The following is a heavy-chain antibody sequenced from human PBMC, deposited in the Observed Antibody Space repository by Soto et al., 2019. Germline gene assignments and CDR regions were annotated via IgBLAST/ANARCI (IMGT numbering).Heavy chain of an antibody. CDR2: IYYSGST. Sequence: PSETLSLTCTVSGGSISSYYWSWIRQPPGKGLGWIGYIYYSGSTNYNPSLKSRVTISVDTSKNQFSLKLSSVTAADTAVYYCAREYCSSTSCLNYFDYWGQGTLVTVSS. CDR1: GGSISSYY. J-gene: IGHJ4*02. CDR3: AREYCSSTSCLNYFDY. V-gene: IGHV4-59*01. D-gene: IGHD2-2*01.